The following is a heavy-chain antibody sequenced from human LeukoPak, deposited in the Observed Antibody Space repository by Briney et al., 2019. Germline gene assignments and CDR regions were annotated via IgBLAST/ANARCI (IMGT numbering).Heavy chain of an antibody. J-gene: IGHJ5*02. CDR3: AREIWPLWFADQKASFDR. CDR1: GYTFSGYY. D-gene: IGHD3-10*01. V-gene: IGHV1-2*02. CDR2: INPNSGDT. Sequence: ASVKVSCKASGYTFSGYYMHWVRQAPGQGLEWMGWINPNSGDTNSAQKFQGRVTMTRDTSISTVYMELSTLRSDDTAVYYCAREIWPLWFADQKASFDRWGQGTLVTVSS.